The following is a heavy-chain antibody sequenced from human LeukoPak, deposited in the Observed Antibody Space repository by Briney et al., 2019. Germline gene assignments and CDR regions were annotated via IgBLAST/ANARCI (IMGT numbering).Heavy chain of an antibody. CDR1: GFTFNDYA. J-gene: IGHJ4*02. V-gene: IGHV3-9*01. CDR3: AKASGTSSLYYFDY. Sequence: GGSLRLSCAASGFTFNDYAMHWVRQAPGKGLEWVSGISWSSGNIGYADSVKGRFTISRDNAENSLYPQMNSLRAEDTALYYCAKASGTSSLYYFDYWGQGTLVTVSS. D-gene: IGHD6-6*01. CDR2: ISWSSGNI.